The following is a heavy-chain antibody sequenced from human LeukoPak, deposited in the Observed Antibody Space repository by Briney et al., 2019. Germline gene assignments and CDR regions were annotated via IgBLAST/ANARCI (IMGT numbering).Heavy chain of an antibody. CDR1: GFTFDDYA. CDR3: AKASNDVLPGPVGY. J-gene: IGHJ4*02. Sequence: GGTLRLSCAASGFTFDDYAMHWVRQPPAKGLEWVSLLSWDGGSTYYADSVKGRFTISRDNSKNSLYLQMNSLRTGDTALYYCAKASNDVLPGPVGYWGQGTLVTVSS. CDR2: LSWDGGST. D-gene: IGHD3-9*01. V-gene: IGHV3-43*02.